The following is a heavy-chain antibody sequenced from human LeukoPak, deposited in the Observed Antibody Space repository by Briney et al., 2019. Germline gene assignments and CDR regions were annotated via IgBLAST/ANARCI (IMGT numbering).Heavy chain of an antibody. J-gene: IGHJ3*02. CDR3: ARGGGYDAFDI. D-gene: IGHD5-12*01. Sequence: PETLSLTCAVYGGSFSGYYWSWIRQPPGKGLEWIGEINHSGSTNYNPSLKSRVTISVDRSKNQFSLKLSSVTATDTAVYYCARGGGYDAFDIWGQGTMVTISS. CDR1: GGSFSGYY. V-gene: IGHV4-34*01. CDR2: INHSGST.